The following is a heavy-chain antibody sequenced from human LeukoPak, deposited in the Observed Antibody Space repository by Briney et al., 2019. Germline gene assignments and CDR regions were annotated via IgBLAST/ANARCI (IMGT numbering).Heavy chain of an antibody. D-gene: IGHD3-22*01. V-gene: IGHV3-48*04. CDR1: GFTFSSYS. Sequence: GGSLRLSCAASGFTFSSYSMNWVRQAPGKGLEWVSYISSSSSTIYYADSVKGRFTISRDNAKNSLYLQMNSLRAEDTAVYYCARDAQYYYDSSGYFHFDYWGQGTLVTVSS. J-gene: IGHJ4*02. CDR2: ISSSSSTI. CDR3: ARDAQYYYDSSGYFHFDY.